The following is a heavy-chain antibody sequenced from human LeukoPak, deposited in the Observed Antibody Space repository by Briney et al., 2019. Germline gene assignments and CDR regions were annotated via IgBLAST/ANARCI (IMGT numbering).Heavy chain of an antibody. V-gene: IGHV4-34*01. J-gene: IGHJ3*02. CDR1: GGSFSGYY. CDR3: ARQGGGYAFDI. CDR2: INHSGST. Sequence: SETLSLTCAVYGGSFSGYYWSWIRQPPGKGLEWIGEINHSGSTNYNPSLKSRVTISVDTSKNQFSLKLSSVTAADTAVYYCARQGGGYAFDIWGQGTMVTVSS. D-gene: IGHD6-25*01.